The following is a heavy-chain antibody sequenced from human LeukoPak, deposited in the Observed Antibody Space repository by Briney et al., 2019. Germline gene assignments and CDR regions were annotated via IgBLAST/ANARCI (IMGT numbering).Heavy chain of an antibody. CDR1: GFTFSSYS. Sequence: GGSLRLSCAASGFTFSSYSMNWVRQAPGKGLEWVSSISSTSGDIYYADSVNGRFTISRDNDKTSVYLQMNSLRAEDTAVYYCARAIVVVPAAVLEYWGQGTLVTVSS. CDR2: ISSTSGDI. V-gene: IGHV3-21*03. CDR3: ARAIVVVPAAVLEY. J-gene: IGHJ4*02. D-gene: IGHD2-2*01.